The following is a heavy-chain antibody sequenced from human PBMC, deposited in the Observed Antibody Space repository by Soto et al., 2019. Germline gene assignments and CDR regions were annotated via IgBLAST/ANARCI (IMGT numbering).Heavy chain of an antibody. D-gene: IGHD5-12*01. Sequence: EVQLVESGGGLVQPGGSLRLSCAASGFTFTSYWMHWVRQAPGKGLVWVPHINSGASSTNYADSVKGRFTISRDNAKNTLYLQMNSLTAEDTAVYYCARGGGYSYGPFDYWGQGNLVTVSS. CDR1: GFTFTSYW. CDR2: INSGASST. V-gene: IGHV3-74*01. J-gene: IGHJ4*02. CDR3: ARGGGYSYGPFDY.